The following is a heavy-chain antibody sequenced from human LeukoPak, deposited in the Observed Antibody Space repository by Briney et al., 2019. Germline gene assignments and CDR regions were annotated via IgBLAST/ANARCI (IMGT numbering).Heavy chain of an antibody. CDR1: GFTFDDYA. Sequence: GGSLRLSCAASGFTFDDYAMHWVRQAPGKGLEWVSGISWNSGSIGYADSVKGRFTISRGNAKNSLYLQMNSLRAEDMALYYCAKAVSGEIVGASVFDYWGQGTLVTVSS. CDR3: AKAVSGEIVGASVFDY. D-gene: IGHD1-26*01. V-gene: IGHV3-9*03. CDR2: ISWNSGSI. J-gene: IGHJ4*02.